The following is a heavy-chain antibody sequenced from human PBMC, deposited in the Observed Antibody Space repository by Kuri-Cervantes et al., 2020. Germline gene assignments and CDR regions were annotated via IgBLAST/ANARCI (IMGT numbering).Heavy chain of an antibody. V-gene: IGHV3-33*01. J-gene: IGHJ4*01. D-gene: IGHD3-22*01. CDR3: ARDYDSYGNLDY. CDR1: GFNFSTYG. Sequence: GESLKISCAASGFNFSTYGMHWVRQARGKGLDWVAVIWYDGSNKNYVDSVKGRFTISRDNSKDTLFLQMHGLRVEDTAIYYCARDYDSYGNLDYWGPGTRVTVSS. CDR2: IWYDGSNK.